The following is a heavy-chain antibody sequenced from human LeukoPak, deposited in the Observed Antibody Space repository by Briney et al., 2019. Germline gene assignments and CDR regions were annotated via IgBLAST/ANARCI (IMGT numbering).Heavy chain of an antibody. J-gene: IGHJ4*02. CDR1: GGSFSGYY. V-gene: IGHV4-34*01. CDR3: ARGLYLWFGGDYFDY. D-gene: IGHD3-10*01. Sequence: SETLSLTCAVYGGSFSGYYWSWIRHPPGKGLEWIGEINHSGSTNYNPSLKSRVTISVDTSKNQFSLKLSSVTAADTAVYYCARGLYLWFGGDYFDYWGQGTLVTVSS. CDR2: INHSGST.